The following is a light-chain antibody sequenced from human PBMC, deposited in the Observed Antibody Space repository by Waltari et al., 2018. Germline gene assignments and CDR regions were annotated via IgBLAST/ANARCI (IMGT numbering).Light chain of an antibody. CDR3: QQYGSSPET. Sequence: EIVLTQSPGTLSLSPGERATLSCRASQSVSGSYLAWYRQKPGQAPRLLIYGASNRATGIPDRISGSGSGTDFTLTISRLESEDFAVYYCQQYGSSPETFGPGTKVEAK. V-gene: IGKV3-20*01. CDR1: QSVSGSY. CDR2: GAS. J-gene: IGKJ1*01.